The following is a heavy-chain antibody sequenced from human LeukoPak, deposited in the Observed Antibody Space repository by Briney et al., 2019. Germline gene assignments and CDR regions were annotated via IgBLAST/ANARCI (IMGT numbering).Heavy chain of an antibody. Sequence: GGSLRLSCAASGFTFSSYAMSWVRQAPGKGLEWVSAISGSGGSTYYADSVKGRFTISRDNSKNTLYLQLNSLRVEDTAIYYCAFSTGFDFWGQGTVVTVSS. CDR1: GFTFSSYA. CDR3: AFSTGFDF. J-gene: IGHJ4*02. D-gene: IGHD1-1*01. V-gene: IGHV3-23*01. CDR2: ISGSGGST.